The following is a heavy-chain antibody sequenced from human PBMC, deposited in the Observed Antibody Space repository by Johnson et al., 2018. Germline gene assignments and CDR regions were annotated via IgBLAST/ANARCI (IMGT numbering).Heavy chain of an antibody. V-gene: IGHV1-69*12. CDR3: ARDLMITFGRVTTQQQNDAFDI. Sequence: QVRLVQSGAEVTKPGSSVKVCCKASGGTFSSYAISWVRQAPGQGLEWMGGIIPIFGTENYAQKFQGRVTITADESTSTDYMELSSLRTEDTAVYYCARDLMITFGRVTTQQQNDAFDIWGQGTMVTVSS. CDR2: IIPIFGTE. CDR1: GGTFSSYA. D-gene: IGHD3-16*01. J-gene: IGHJ3*02.